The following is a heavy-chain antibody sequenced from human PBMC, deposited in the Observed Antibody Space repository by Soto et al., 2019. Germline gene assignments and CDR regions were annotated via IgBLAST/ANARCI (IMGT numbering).Heavy chain of an antibody. CDR3: ARGGATYYDFWIGYFPLDY. CDR1: GGSISSGGYY. J-gene: IGHJ4*02. CDR2: IYYSGST. D-gene: IGHD3-3*01. Sequence: SETLSLTCTVSGGSISSGGYYWSWIRQHPWKGLEWIGYIYYSGSTYYNPSLKSRVTISVDTSKNQFSLKLSSVTAADTAVYYCARGGATYYDFWIGYFPLDYWGQGXLVTVYS. V-gene: IGHV4-31*03.